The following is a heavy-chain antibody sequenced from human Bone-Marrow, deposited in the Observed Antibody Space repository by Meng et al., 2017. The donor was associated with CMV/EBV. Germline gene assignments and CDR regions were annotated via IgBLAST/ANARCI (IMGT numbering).Heavy chain of an antibody. CDR3: AREMDGSPDY. D-gene: IGHD2-2*03. CDR2: IKQDGSEK. J-gene: IGHJ4*02. CDR1: GFTFSSYW. V-gene: IGHV3-7*01. Sequence: GESLKISCAASGFTFSSYWMSWVRQAPGKGLEWVANIKQDGSEKYYVDSVKGRFTISRDNAKNSLYLQMNSLRAEDTAVYYCAREMDGSPDYWGQGTLVTVSS.